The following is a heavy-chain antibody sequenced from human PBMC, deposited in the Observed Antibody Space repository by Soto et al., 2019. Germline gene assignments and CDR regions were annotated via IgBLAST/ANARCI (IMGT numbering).Heavy chain of an antibody. J-gene: IGHJ3*02. CDR1: GFTVSSNY. V-gene: IGHV3-66*01. CDR3: ARALLPHDAFDI. Sequence: EVQLVESGGGLVQPGGSLRLSCAASGFTVSSNYMSWVRQAPGQGLEWVSVIYSGGSTYYADSVKGRFTISRDNSKNTLYLQMNSLRAEDTAVYYCARALLPHDAFDIGGQGTMVNVSS. CDR2: IYSGGST.